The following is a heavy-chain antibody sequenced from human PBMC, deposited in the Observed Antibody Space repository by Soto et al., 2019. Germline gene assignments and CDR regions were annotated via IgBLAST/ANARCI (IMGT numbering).Heavy chain of an antibody. Sequence: VGSLRLSCAASGFTFSGSAMHWVRQASGKGLEWVGRIRSKANSYATAYAASVKGRFTISRDDSKNTAYLQMNSLKTEDTAVYYCTRHVVHFDYWGQGTLVTVSS. CDR1: GFTFSGSA. D-gene: IGHD2-21*01. V-gene: IGHV3-73*01. CDR2: IRSKANSYAT. CDR3: TRHVVHFDY. J-gene: IGHJ4*02.